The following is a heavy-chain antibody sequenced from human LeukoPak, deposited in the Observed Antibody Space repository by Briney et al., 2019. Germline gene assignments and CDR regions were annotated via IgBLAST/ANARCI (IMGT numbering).Heavy chain of an antibody. Sequence: SETLSLTCTVSGGSLSSYYGSWSRQPPGKGLEWIGYIYYSGSTTYNPSLKNRVTIPVDTPKTQSSLNLSSVTAAHTPWYYFARTRIAELVSRGFEPWGQGTLVTVSS. CDR3: ARTRIAELVSRGFEP. J-gene: IGHJ5*02. V-gene: IGHV4-59*08. D-gene: IGHD6-13*01. CDR2: IYYSGST. CDR1: GGSLSSYY.